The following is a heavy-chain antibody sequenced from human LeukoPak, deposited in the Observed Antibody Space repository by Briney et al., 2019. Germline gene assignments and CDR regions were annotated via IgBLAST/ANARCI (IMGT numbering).Heavy chain of an antibody. V-gene: IGHV3-21*01. Sequence: GSLRLSCAASGFTFSSYSMNGVRQAPGKGLEWVSSISSSSSYIYYADSVKGRFTISRDNAKNSLYLQMNSLRAEDTAVYYCASLGVAAGYYFDYWGQGTLVTVSS. D-gene: IGHD2-15*01. J-gene: IGHJ4*02. CDR3: ASLGVAAGYYFDY. CDR1: GFTFSSYS. CDR2: ISSSSSYI.